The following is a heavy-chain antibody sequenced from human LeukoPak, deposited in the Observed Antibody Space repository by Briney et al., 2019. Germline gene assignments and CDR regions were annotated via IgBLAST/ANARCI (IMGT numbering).Heavy chain of an antibody. CDR2: TYYRSKLYN. CDR1: GDSVSSNSAA. J-gene: IGHJ3*02. Sequence: SQTLSLTCAISGDSVSSNSAAWNWIRQSPSRGLEWLGRTYYRSKLYNDYAVSVKSRITINPDTSKNQFSLQLNSVTPEDTAVYYCARAASIMPYYDFWSGPSGGAFDIWGQGTMVTVSS. CDR3: ARAASIMPYYDFWSGPSGGAFDI. D-gene: IGHD3-3*01. V-gene: IGHV6-1*01.